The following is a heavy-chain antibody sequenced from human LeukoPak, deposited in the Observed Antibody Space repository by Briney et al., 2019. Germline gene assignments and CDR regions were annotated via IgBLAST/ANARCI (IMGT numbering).Heavy chain of an antibody. V-gene: IGHV1-69*04. Sequence: SVKVSCKASGGTFSSYAISWVRQAPGQGLEWMGRIIPILGIANYAQKFQGRVTITADKSTSTAYMELSSLRSEDTAVYYCARNGFDQDATSHWFDPWGQGTLVTVSS. D-gene: IGHD3-9*01. CDR2: IIPILGIA. CDR3: ARNGFDQDATSHWFDP. CDR1: GGTFSSYA. J-gene: IGHJ5*02.